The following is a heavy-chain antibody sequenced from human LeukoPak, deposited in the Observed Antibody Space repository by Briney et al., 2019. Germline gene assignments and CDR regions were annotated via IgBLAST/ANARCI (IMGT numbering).Heavy chain of an antibody. J-gene: IGHJ4*02. D-gene: IGHD2-2*01. CDR2: INPSGGST. Sequence: ASVKVSCKASGYTFTSYYMHWVRQAPGQGLEGMGIINPSGGSTSYAQKFQGRVTMTRDTSTTTVYMELSSLRSEDTAVYYCARDIVVVPAANGIDYWGQGALVTVSS. CDR1: GYTFTSYY. CDR3: ARDIVVVPAANGIDY. V-gene: IGHV1-46*01.